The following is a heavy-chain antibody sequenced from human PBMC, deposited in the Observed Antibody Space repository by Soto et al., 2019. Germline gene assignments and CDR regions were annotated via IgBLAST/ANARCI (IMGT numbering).Heavy chain of an antibody. Sequence: TSKNVSLTCEVSGVSISSGGYSWSWIRQSPGKGLEWMGYIFHSGTTDYNPSLKSRLTISVDRSKNQFSLRLRSVTAADTALYYCARVGGSGPLHDLFACRGQGSLVTVSA. D-gene: IGHD3-10*01. J-gene: IGHJ1*01. CDR1: GVSISSGGYS. V-gene: IGHV4-30-2*06. CDR3: ARVGGSGPLHDLFAC. CDR2: IFHSGTT.